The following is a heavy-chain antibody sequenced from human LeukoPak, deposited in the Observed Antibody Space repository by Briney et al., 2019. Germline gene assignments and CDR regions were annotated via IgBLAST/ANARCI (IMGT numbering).Heavy chain of an antibody. J-gene: IGHJ6*02. CDR1: GFTFSSYG. CDR3: ARDQLSGGDYAYYCYGMDV. CDR2: IWYDGSNK. V-gene: IGHV3-33*01. Sequence: GSLRLSCAASGFTFSSYGMHWVRQAPGKGLEWVAVIWYDGSNKYYADSVKGRFTISRDNSKNTLYLQMNSLRAEDTAVYYCARDQLSGGDYAYYCYGMDVWGQGTTVTVSS. D-gene: IGHD4-17*01.